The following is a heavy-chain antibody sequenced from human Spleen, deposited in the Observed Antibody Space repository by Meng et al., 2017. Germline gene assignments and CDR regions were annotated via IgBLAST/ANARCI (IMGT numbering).Heavy chain of an antibody. V-gene: IGHV4-59*07. D-gene: IGHD6-19*01. CDR1: GGSISSYY. Sequence: QGQLQESGPGLAKPSDTLSLTCTVSGGSISSYYWSWIRQPPGKGLEWIGYIYYSGSTNYNPSLKSRVTISVDTSKNQFSLKLSSVTAADTAVYYCARVVAGTGDYWGQGTLVTVSS. CDR2: IYYSGST. CDR3: ARVVAGTGDY. J-gene: IGHJ4*02.